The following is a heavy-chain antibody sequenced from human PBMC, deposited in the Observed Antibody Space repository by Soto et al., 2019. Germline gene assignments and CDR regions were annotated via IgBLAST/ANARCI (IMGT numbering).Heavy chain of an antibody. J-gene: IGHJ4*02. CDR2: IYHSGST. Sequence: QVQLQESGPGLVKPSVTLSLPCAVSGGSISSSNWWSWVRQPPGKWLEWIGEIYHSGSTKYNPTLKSRVTISVDKSNNQCSLKLSSVTAAYPAVYYCAKSQVGFDYWGPGTLVPVSS. V-gene: IGHV4-4*02. CDR1: GGSISSSNW. CDR3: AKSQVGFDY.